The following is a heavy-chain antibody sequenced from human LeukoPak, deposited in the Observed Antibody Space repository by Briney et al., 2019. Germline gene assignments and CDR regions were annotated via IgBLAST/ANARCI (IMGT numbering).Heavy chain of an antibody. V-gene: IGHV4-30-2*01. CDR2: IYHSGST. CDR1: GGSISSGGYS. D-gene: IGHD3-22*01. Sequence: SETLSLTCAVSGGSISSGGYSWSWIRQPPGKGLEWIGYIYHSGSTYYNPSLKSRVTISVDRSKNQFSLKLSSVTAADTAVYYCARGWGYYDSSGQLPFDYWGQGTLATVSS. CDR3: ARGWGYYDSSGQLPFDY. J-gene: IGHJ4*02.